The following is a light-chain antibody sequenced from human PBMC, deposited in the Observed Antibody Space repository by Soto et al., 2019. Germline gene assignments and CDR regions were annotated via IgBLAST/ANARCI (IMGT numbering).Light chain of an antibody. CDR1: SSNIGAGYD. CDR3: QSYDSSLSGYV. J-gene: IGLJ1*01. V-gene: IGLV1-40*01. CDR2: GNS. Sequence: QSVLTQPPSVSGDPGQRVTISCTGGSSNIGAGYDVHWYQQFPGTAPKLLIYGNSNRPSGVPDRFSGSKSGTSASLAITGLQADDEAEYYCQSYDSSLSGYVFGTGTKLTVL.